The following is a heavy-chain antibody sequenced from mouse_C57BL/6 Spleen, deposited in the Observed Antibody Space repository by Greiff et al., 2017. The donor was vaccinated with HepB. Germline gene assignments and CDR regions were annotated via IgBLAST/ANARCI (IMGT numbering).Heavy chain of an antibody. J-gene: IGHJ1*03. CDR3: ARSGYYGNPNWYFDV. V-gene: IGHV1-69*01. CDR2: IDPSDSYT. D-gene: IGHD2-1*01. CDR1: GYTFTSYW. Sequence: QVQLQQPGAELVMPGASVKLSCKASGYTFTSYWMHWVKQRPGQGLEWIGEIDPSDSYTNYNQKFKGKSTLTVDKSSSTAYMQLSSLTSEDSAVYYCARSGYYGNPNWYFDVWGTGTTVTVSS.